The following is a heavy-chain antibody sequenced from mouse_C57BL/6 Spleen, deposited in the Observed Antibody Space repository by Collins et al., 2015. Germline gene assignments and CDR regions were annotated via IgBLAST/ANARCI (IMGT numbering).Heavy chain of an antibody. Sequence: QVQLQQPGAELVKPGASVKVSCKASGYTFTSYWMHWVKQRPGQGLEWIGRIHPSDSETNYNQKFKGKATLTVDKSSSTAYMQVSSLTSEDSAVYYCTMELLRLIYTMDYWGQGTSVTVSS. J-gene: IGHJ4*01. D-gene: IGHD3-2*02. CDR1: GYTFTSYW. V-gene: IGHV1-74*01. CDR2: IHPSDSET. CDR3: TMELLRLIYTMDY.